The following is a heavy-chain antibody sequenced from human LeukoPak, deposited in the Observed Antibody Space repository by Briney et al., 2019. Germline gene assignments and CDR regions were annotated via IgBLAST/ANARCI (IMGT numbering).Heavy chain of an antibody. Sequence: SETLSLTRTVSGDSINSGGYYWSWIRQHPGKGLEWIGFIYYTGYTYSNPSLKSRFAISLDTSKNQFSLKLNSVTAADTAVYYCARDPGGFGELFGTSGLDVWGQGTTVLVSS. D-gene: IGHD3-10*01. V-gene: IGHV4-31*03. CDR3: ARDPGGFGELFGTSGLDV. CDR2: IYYTGYT. CDR1: GDSINSGGYY. J-gene: IGHJ6*02.